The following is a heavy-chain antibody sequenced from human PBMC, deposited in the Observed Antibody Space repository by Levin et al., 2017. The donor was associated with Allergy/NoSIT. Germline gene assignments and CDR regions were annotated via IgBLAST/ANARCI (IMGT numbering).Heavy chain of an antibody. V-gene: IGHV3-33*01. J-gene: IGHJ6*02. D-gene: IGHD1-1*01. Sequence: GGSLRLSCAASGFTFSSYGMHWVRQAPGKGLEWVAVIWYDGSNKYYADSVKGRFTISRDNSKNTLYLQMNSLRAEDTAVYYCARNGKGRVQGYYYYGMDVWGQGTTVTVSS. CDR2: IWYDGSNK. CDR1: GFTFSSYG. CDR3: ARNGKGRVQGYYYYGMDV.